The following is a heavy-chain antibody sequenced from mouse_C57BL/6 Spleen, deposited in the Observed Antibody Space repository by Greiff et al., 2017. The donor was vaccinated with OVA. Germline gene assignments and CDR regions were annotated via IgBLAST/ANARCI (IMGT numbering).Heavy chain of an antibody. CDR2: IHPNSGST. Sequence: VQLQQPGAELVKPGASVKLSCKASGYTFTSYWMHWVKQRSGQGLEWIGMIHPNSGSTNYNAKSKSKATLTVDKSSSTAYMQLSSLTSEDSAVYYCEREGDDYDWFDYWGQGTLDTVS. CDR3: EREGDDYDWFDY. V-gene: IGHV1-64*01. D-gene: IGHD2-4*01. CDR1: GYTFTSYW. J-gene: IGHJ3*01.